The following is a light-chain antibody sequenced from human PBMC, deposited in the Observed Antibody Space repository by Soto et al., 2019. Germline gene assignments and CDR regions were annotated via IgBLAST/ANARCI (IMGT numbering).Light chain of an antibody. CDR3: YSYTSSNPYV. Sequence: QSALTQPASVSGSPGQSITISCTGTSSDVGGYNYVSWYQHHPGKVPQLMIYDVSNRPSGVSNRFSGSKSGNTASLTISGHQAEDEADYYCYSYTSSNPYVFGTGTKLTVL. CDR1: SSDVGGYNY. CDR2: DVS. J-gene: IGLJ1*01. V-gene: IGLV2-14*03.